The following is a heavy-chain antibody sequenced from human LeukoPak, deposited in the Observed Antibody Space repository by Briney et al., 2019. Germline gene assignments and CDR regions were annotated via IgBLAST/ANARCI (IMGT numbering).Heavy chain of an antibody. CDR3: TRGAGWLIDY. D-gene: IGHD3-16*01. CDR1: DDSISDYY. CDR2: FYNSGRS. Sequence: SETLSPTCTVSDDSISDYYRGWIRQPPGKGLEWIGYFYNSGRSTYNPSLKSRVTISADTSKNHFSLKLNSVTTADTAVYYCTRGAGWLIDYWGQGILVTVSS. J-gene: IGHJ4*02. V-gene: IGHV4-59*01.